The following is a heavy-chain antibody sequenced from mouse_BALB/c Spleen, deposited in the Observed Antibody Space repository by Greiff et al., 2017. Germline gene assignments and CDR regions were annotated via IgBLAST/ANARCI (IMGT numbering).Heavy chain of an antibody. CDR3: ARGDGNGWYFDV. CDR2: INPYNDGT. Sequence: EVQLHQSGPVLVKPGASVKMSCKASGYTFTSYVMHWVKQKPGQGLEWIGFINPYNDGTKYNEKFKGQATLTSDKSSSTIYMELSSLTSEDSAVYNCARGDGNGWYFDVWGAGTTVTVSA. D-gene: IGHD2-1*01. CDR1: GYTFTSYV. V-gene: IGHV1-14*01. J-gene: IGHJ1*01.